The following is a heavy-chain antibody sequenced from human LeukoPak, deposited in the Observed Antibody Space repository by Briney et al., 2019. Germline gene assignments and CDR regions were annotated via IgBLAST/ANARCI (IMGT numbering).Heavy chain of an antibody. CDR1: GGSISSYY. Sequence: SETLSLTCTVSGGSISSYYWSWIRQPPGKGLEWIGYIYYSGSTNYNPSLKSRVTISVDTSKNQFSLKLSSVTAADTAVYYCTRDVDTAMVFDYWGQGTLVTVSS. V-gene: IGHV4-59*01. CDR2: IYYSGST. D-gene: IGHD5-18*01. CDR3: TRDVDTAMVFDY. J-gene: IGHJ4*02.